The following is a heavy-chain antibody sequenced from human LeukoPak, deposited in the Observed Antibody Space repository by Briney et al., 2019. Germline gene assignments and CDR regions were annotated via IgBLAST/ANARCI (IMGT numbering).Heavy chain of an antibody. Sequence: VGSLRLSCAGSVFTFIRHLMHWVRQAPGKGLVWVSRISTDGSTTLYSDSVKGRLTISRDNAKNTLYLQMNSLRAEDTAVYYCASSEDGYIHYWAQGTLVSVSS. D-gene: IGHD5-24*01. CDR2: ISTDGSTT. CDR1: VFTFIRHL. V-gene: IGHV3-74*01. J-gene: IGHJ4*02. CDR3: ASSEDGYIHY.